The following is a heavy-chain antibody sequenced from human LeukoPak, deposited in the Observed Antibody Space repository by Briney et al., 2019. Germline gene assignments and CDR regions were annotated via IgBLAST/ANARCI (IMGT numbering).Heavy chain of an antibody. CDR1: GGSISSSIYF. Sequence: SSETLSLTCTVSGGSISSSIYFWGWIRQPPGKGLEWIGSIYYSGSTYYNPSLKSRVTISVDTSKNQFSLKLSSVTAADTAVYYCARDYDILTGYDSWGQGTLVTVSS. CDR2: IYYSGST. CDR3: ARDYDILTGYDS. V-gene: IGHV4-39*02. J-gene: IGHJ5*01. D-gene: IGHD3-9*01.